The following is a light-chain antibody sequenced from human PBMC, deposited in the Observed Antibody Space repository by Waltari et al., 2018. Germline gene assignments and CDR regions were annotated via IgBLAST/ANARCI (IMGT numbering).Light chain of an antibody. CDR3: QQTYSTPYT. CDR2: AAS. Sequence: DIQMTQPPSSLSASVGDRVTITCRASQSISTYLNWYQQKPGKAPKLLIYAASSLQSGVPSRFSGSGSGTAFTLTISSLQPEDSATFYCQQTYSTPYTFGQGTKLEIK. CDR1: QSISTY. V-gene: IGKV1-39*01. J-gene: IGKJ2*01.